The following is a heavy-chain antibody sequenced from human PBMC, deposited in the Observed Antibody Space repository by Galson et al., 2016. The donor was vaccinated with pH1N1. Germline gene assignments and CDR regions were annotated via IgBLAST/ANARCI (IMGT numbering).Heavy chain of an antibody. J-gene: IGHJ6*03. D-gene: IGHD3-3*01. CDR2: ISASGTIT. CDR3: AKNGTSIFGVITSPGHNYDVDV. Sequence: SLRLSCAASGFIFRNYAMSWVRQAPGKGLEWVSAISASGTITYYADSVKGRYIISRDNSGNTLYLQMNSLRVEDTAAYYCAKNGTSIFGVITSPGHNYDVDVWGQGTTVIVSS. CDR1: GFIFRNYA. V-gene: IGHV3-23*01.